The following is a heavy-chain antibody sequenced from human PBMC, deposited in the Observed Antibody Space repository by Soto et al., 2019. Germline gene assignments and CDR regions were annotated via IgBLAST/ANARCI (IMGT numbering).Heavy chain of an antibody. J-gene: IGHJ5*02. V-gene: IGHV1-18*01. CDR3: ARSSGSASRFDP. D-gene: IGHD6-6*01. CDR2: ISAYNGTT. Sequence: QVQLVQSGAEVKKPGASVKVSCKASGYTFPSYGLSWVRQAPGQGLEWMGWISAYNGTTNYAQKLQGRVTMTTDTSTSTADMELRSLRSDDTAVYYCARSSGSASRFDPWGQGTLVTVSS. CDR1: GYTFPSYG.